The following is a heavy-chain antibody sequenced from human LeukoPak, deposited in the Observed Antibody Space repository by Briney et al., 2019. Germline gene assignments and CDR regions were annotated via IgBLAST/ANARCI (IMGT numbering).Heavy chain of an antibody. Sequence: ASVKVSCKASGYTFTSYYMHWVRQAPGQGLEWMGIINPSGGSTSYAQKFQGRVTMTRDTSTSTVYMELSSLRSEDTAVYYCARDPSYSGYEQWVFDYWGQGTLGTVSS. J-gene: IGHJ4*02. D-gene: IGHD5-12*01. V-gene: IGHV1-46*01. CDR2: INPSGGST. CDR1: GYTFTSYY. CDR3: ARDPSYSGYEQWVFDY.